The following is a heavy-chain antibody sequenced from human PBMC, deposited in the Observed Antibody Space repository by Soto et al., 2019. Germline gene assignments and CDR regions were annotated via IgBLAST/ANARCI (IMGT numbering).Heavy chain of an antibody. CDR3: ARDEYGYGDSYDS. D-gene: IGHD5-12*01. CDR2: MHTSGST. CDR1: GVSIITYH. Sequence: PSETLSLTFIVSGVSIITYHWSWIRQPAGKGLEWIGRMHTSGSTNYNPSLKSRVSMSVDTSKNHFSLKVSSVTAADTAVYYCARDEYGYGDSYDSWGQGTLVTVS. V-gene: IGHV4-4*07. J-gene: IGHJ4*02.